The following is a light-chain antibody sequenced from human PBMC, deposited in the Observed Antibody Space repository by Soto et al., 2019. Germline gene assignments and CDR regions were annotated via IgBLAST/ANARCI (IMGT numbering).Light chain of an antibody. Sequence: DIQMTQSPSSLSASVGDRVTITCRASQGIRNSLGWYQQKPGKVPKVLIYAASSLQSGVTFRFSGSGSCTDFTISISGLQPEDIASYYCQEYNSAPWTFCQWTRVEIK. CDR3: QEYNSAPWT. CDR1: QGIRNS. CDR2: AAS. V-gene: IGKV1-27*01. J-gene: IGKJ1*01.